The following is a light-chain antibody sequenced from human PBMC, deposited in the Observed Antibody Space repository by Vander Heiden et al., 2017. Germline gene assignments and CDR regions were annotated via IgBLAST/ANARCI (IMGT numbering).Light chain of an antibody. Sequence: EIVLTQSPATLSLSPGERATLSCRASQSVSSYLSWYQQQPGQDPRLLIYDASNRATGIPARFSGSGSGTDFILTTSSIEPEDVAVYYCQQRSNWPPLTFGGGTKVEIK. CDR2: DAS. V-gene: IGKV3-11*01. CDR1: QSVSSY. CDR3: QQRSNWPPLT. J-gene: IGKJ4*01.